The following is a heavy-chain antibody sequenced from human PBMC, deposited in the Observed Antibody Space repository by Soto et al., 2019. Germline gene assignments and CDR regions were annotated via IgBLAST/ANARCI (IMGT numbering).Heavy chain of an antibody. D-gene: IGHD2-15*01. CDR3: ARQCRGVTCHWFVP. Sequence: SETLSLTCAVSGGSISSSNWWSLVRQPPGKGLEWIGEIYHSGSTNYNPSLKSRVTISVDKSKNQFSLTLTSVTAADTAVYYCARQCRGVTCHWFVPWGQGTLVTVSS. V-gene: IGHV4-4*02. CDR2: IYHSGST. J-gene: IGHJ5*02. CDR1: GGSISSSNW.